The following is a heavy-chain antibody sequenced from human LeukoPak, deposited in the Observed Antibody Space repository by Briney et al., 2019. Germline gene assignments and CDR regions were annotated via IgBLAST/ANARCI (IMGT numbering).Heavy chain of an antibody. CDR2: INHSGST. V-gene: IGHV4-34*01. Sequence: SETLSLTCAVYGGSFSGYYWSWIRQPPGKGLEWIGEINHSGSTYYNPSLKSRVTISVDTSKNQFSLKLSSVTAADTAVYYCARINDYGFTTYWYFDLWGRGTLVTVSS. CDR3: ARINDYGFTTYWYFDL. D-gene: IGHD4-17*01. CDR1: GGSFSGYY. J-gene: IGHJ2*01.